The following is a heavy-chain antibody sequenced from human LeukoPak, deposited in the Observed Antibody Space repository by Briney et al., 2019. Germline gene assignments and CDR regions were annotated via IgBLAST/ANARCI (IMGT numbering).Heavy chain of an antibody. CDR3: ARDRPEWLRRGSYMDV. CDR1: GFTFSSYE. D-gene: IGHD3-3*01. CDR2: ISSSGSTI. J-gene: IGHJ6*02. Sequence: QPGGSLRLSCAASGFTFSSYEMNWVRQAPGKGLEWVSYISSSGSTIYYADSVKGRFSISRDNSKNTLYLQMNSLRAEDTAVYYCARDRPEWLRRGSYMDVWGQGTTVTVSS. V-gene: IGHV3-48*03.